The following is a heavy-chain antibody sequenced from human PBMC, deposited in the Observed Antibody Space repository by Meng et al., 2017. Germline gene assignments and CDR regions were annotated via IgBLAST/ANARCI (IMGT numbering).Heavy chain of an antibody. J-gene: IGHJ6*02. V-gene: IGHV3-33*01. CDR3: ARDGDEGCSSTSCLSHGMDV. CDR1: GFTFNSYG. D-gene: IGHD2-2*01. Sequence: GESLKISCAASGFTFNSYGMHWVRQAPGKGLEWVAVIWYDGSNKYYADSVKGRFTISRDNSKNTLYLQMNSLRAEDTAVYYCARDGDEGCSSTSCLSHGMDVWGQGTTVTVSS. CDR2: IWYDGSNK.